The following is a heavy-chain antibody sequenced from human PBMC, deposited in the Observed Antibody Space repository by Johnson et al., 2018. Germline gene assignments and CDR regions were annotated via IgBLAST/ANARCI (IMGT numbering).Heavy chain of an antibody. CDR3: ARGPSGGSGYSYYYYYMDV. CDR2: IIPILGIA. CDR1: GGTFSSYT. V-gene: IGHV1-69*02. J-gene: IGHJ6*03. D-gene: IGHD3-3*01. Sequence: QVQLVQSGAEVKKPGSSVKVSCKASGGTFSSYTISWVRQAPGQGLEWMGRIIPILGIANSAQKFQGRVTINADTSTSTAYMELSSLSSEDTAVYYCARGPSGGSGYSYYYYYMDVWGKGTTVSVSS.